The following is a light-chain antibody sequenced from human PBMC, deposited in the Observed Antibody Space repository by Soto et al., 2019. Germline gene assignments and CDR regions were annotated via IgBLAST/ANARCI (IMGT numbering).Light chain of an antibody. J-gene: IGLJ2*01. Sequence: QSALTQPASVSGSPGQSITISCTGTSSDVGGYDYVSWFQQYPGKAPKLTIYDVSKRPSGVSDRFSGSKAGNTAYLTISGLQAEDEANYYCSSFTRSNTPVIFGGGTKLTVL. V-gene: IGLV2-14*01. CDR3: SSFTRSNTPVI. CDR2: DVS. CDR1: SSDVGGYDY.